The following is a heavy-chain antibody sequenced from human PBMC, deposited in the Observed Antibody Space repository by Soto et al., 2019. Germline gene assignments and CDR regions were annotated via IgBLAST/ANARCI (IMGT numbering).Heavy chain of an antibody. J-gene: IGHJ5*02. CDR1: GGSISSSSYY. D-gene: IGHD3-16*01. CDR3: ARQLRVNWFDP. V-gene: IGHV4-39*01. CDR2: IYYSGST. Sequence: SETLCLTWTVAGGSISSSSYYWGWIRQPPGKGLERIGSIYYSGSTYYNPSLKSRVTISVDTSKNQFSLKLSSVTAADTAVYYCARQLRVNWFDPWGQGILVTVSS.